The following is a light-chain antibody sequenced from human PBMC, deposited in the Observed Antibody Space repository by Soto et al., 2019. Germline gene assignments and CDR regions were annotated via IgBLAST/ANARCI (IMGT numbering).Light chain of an antibody. J-gene: IGKJ1*01. V-gene: IGKV3-20*01. Sequence: EIVLTQSPGTLSLSPGERATLSCRASQSVSNNYLAWYQQKPGQAPRLLIYGASNRATGIPDRFSGSGSGKDFTLTISRQGPEDFAVYYCQQYGSSGTFGQGTKVEIK. CDR2: GAS. CDR3: QQYGSSGT. CDR1: QSVSNNY.